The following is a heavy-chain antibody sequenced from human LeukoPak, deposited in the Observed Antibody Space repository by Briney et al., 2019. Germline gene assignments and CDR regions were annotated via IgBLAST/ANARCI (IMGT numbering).Heavy chain of an antibody. CDR3: ARDGGVAPHNWFDP. Sequence: SETLSLTCTVSGGSISSYFWSWIRQPPGKGLEWIGYIYYSVSTYYSPSLKSRVTISVDTSKNQFSLKLSSVTAADTAVYYCARDGGVAPHNWFDPWGQGTLVTVSS. V-gene: IGHV4-59*12. CDR1: GGSISSYF. J-gene: IGHJ5*02. D-gene: IGHD2-8*02. CDR2: IYYSVST.